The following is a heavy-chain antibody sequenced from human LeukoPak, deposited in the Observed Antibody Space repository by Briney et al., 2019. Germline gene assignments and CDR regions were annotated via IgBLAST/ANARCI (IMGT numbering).Heavy chain of an antibody. CDR3: ARDRAYSFDH. Sequence: TGGSLRLSCAASGFTFSSYSMNWVRQAPGKGLECLSYISRSSSSIYYADSVKGRFTISRDDAKNSLYLQMNSLRAEDTAVYYCARDRAYSFDHWGQGTLVTVSS. CDR1: GFTFSSYS. V-gene: IGHV3-48*01. J-gene: IGHJ4*02. CDR2: ISRSSSSI.